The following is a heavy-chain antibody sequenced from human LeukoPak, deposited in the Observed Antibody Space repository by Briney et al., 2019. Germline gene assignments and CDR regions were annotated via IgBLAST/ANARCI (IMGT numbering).Heavy chain of an antibody. CDR3: ARGAYGDYARYYMDV. Sequence: ASVKVSCKASGYTFTGYYIHWVRQARGQGLEWMGWINPNSGGANYAQKFQGRVTMTRDTSISTAYMELSRLRSDDTAVYYCARGAYGDYARYYMDVWGKGTTVTVSS. J-gene: IGHJ6*03. V-gene: IGHV1-2*02. D-gene: IGHD4-17*01. CDR1: GYTFTGYY. CDR2: INPNSGGA.